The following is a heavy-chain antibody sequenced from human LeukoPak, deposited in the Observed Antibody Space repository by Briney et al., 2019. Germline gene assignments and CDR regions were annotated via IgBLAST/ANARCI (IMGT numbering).Heavy chain of an antibody. CDR1: GFSFSSYA. J-gene: IGHJ4*02. CDR3: AKDRGSGWSPYYFDY. V-gene: IGHV3-23*01. CDR2: ISGSGGST. D-gene: IGHD6-19*01. Sequence: PGGSLRLSCAASGFSFSSYAMSWVRQAPGKGLEWVSCISGSGGSTSSADSVKGRFTISRDNSKNTVYLQMNSMRPEDTAVYYCAKDRGSGWSPYYFDYWGQGTLVTVSS.